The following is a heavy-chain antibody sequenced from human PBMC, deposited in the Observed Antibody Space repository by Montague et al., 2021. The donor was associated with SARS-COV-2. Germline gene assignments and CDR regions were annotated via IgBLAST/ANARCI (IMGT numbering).Heavy chain of an antibody. CDR1: GGSISSSSYY. V-gene: IGHV4-39*07. D-gene: IGHD2-15*01. CDR2: IYYGGST. CDR3: AGEIVVVTQAYHYGMDV. J-gene: IGHJ6*02. Sequence: SETLSLTCTVSGGSISSSSYYWGWIRQPPGKGLEWIGYIYYGGSTYYNPSLKSRVTKSVDTSKNQFSLKLSSVTAADTAVYYCAGEIVVVTQAYHYGMDVWGQGTTVTVSS.